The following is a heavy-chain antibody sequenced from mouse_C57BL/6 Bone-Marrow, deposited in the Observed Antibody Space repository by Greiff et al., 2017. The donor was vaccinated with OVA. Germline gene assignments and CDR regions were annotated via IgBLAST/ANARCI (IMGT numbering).Heavy chain of an antibody. J-gene: IGHJ2*01. D-gene: IGHD1-1*01. V-gene: IGHV1-81*01. CDR3: VRHGTTVVEYFDY. CDR1: GYTFTSYG. CDR2: IYPRSGNT. Sequence: VKLVESGAELARPGASVKLSCKASGYTFTSYGISWVKQRTGQGLEWIGEIYPRSGNTSYNEKFKGKATLTADKSSSTAYMELRSLTSEDSAVYFCVRHGTTVVEYFDYWGQGTTLTVSS.